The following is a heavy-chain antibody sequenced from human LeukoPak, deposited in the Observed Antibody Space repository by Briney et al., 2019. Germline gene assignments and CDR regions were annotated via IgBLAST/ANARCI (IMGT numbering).Heavy chain of an antibody. D-gene: IGHD3-10*01. V-gene: IGHV5-51*01. CDR3: VRQRGASGTINHFDP. J-gene: IGHJ5*02. CDR2: IYPDDSDT. CDR1: GYRFTTYW. Sequence: GESLKISCKTSGYRFTTYWITWVRQIPGTGLEWVGAIYPDDSDTRYSPYFQGQVVILADRSIRTAYLQWNTLETSDTAMYYCVRQRGASGTINHFDPWGQGTLVTVSS.